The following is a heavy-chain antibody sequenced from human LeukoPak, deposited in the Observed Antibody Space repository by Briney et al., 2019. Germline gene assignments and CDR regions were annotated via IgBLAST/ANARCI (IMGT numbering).Heavy chain of an antibody. Sequence: SGGSLRLSCAASGFSFSSHWVHWVRQAPGKGLVWVSRISDDGSYTSNVDSVKGRFTISRDNVSNMLYLHMNSLRAEDTAVYYCASFGISWRSSYWGQGTLVTVSS. CDR3: ASFGISWRSSY. D-gene: IGHD2-21*01. J-gene: IGHJ4*02. CDR1: GFSFSSHW. V-gene: IGHV3-74*01. CDR2: ISDDGSYT.